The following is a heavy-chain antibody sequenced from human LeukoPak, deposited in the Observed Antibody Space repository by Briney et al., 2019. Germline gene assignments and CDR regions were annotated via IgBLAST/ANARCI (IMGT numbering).Heavy chain of an antibody. CDR2: TSTYNGNT. CDR3: ARVDEDGFDY. CDR1: GYTFSSYG. V-gene: IGHV1-18*01. Sequence: GASVKVSCKGSGYTFSSYGISWVRQAPGQGLEWMGWTSTYNGNTNYAQKLQGRVTVTTDTSTSTAYMELRSLRSDDTAVYYCARVDEDGFDYWGQGTLVTVSS. J-gene: IGHJ4*02.